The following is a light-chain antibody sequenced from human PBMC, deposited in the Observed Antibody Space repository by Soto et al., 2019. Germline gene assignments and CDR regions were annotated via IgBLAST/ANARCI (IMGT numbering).Light chain of an antibody. CDR2: GAS. J-gene: IGKJ5*01. CDR3: QQRHMWPIT. V-gene: IGKV3D-20*02. CDR1: QSVSSSY. Sequence: PGERVTLSCRASQSVSSSYLTWYQQKPGQAPRLLIYGASTRATGIPARFSGSGSGTDFTLTISSLEPEDSAVYYCQQRHMWPITFGQGTRLEIK.